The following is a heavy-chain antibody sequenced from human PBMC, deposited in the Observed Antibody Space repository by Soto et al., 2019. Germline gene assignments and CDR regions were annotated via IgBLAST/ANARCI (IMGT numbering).Heavy chain of an antibody. J-gene: IGHJ5*02. Sequence: AETLSLTYTVSAGSISTSSYCWGWIRQHPGKGLEWIGSIYYSGSTYYKPSLKSRVTISVDTSKNQFSLKLSSVISLYTGVYYCVSVPASWGQGTLVTVSS. CDR3: VSVPAS. CDR1: AGSISTSSYC. V-gene: IGHV4-39*07. CDR2: IYYSGST. D-gene: IGHD2-2*01.